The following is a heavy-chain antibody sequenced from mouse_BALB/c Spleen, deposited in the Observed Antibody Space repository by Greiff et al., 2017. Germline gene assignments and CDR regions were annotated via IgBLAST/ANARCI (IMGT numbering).Heavy chain of an antibody. CDR1: GYSITSDYA. D-gene: IGHD1-3*01. J-gene: IGHJ2*01. CDR2: ISYSGST. V-gene: IGHV3-2*02. Sequence: VQLQQSGPGLVKPSQSLSLTCTVTGYSITSDYAWYWIRQFPGNKLEWMGYISYSGSTSYNPSLKSRISITRDTSKNQFFLQLNSVTTEDTATYYCARDDIESYFDYWGQGTTLTVSS. CDR3: ARDDIESYFDY.